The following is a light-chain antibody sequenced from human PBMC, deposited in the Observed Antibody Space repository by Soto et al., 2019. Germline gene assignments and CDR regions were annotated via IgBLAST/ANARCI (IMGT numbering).Light chain of an antibody. V-gene: IGKV3-20*01. CDR3: QQYGTSEII. Sequence: ESVMTQSPGTLSLSPGERATHSCRASQTLSNSFIAWYQQKPGQAPRLLIYDTSSRATGVPDRYSASGSGTDFTLTISRLEPEDFAVFFCQQYGTSEIIFGQGTRLEIK. J-gene: IGKJ5*01. CDR1: QTLSNSF. CDR2: DTS.